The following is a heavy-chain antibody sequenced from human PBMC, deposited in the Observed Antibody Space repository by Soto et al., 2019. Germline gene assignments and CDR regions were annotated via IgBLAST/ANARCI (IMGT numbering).Heavy chain of an antibody. J-gene: IGHJ4*02. CDR1: GFTFNNYG. CDR3: ARDKTFGGTIGRAFDS. V-gene: IGHV3-33*01. D-gene: IGHD3-16*01. CDR2: IWYDASHK. Sequence: QVQVVESGGGVVQPGTSLRLSCAASGFTFNNYGMHWVRQAPGKGLEWVAVIWYDASHKYYADSVKGRFTISRDNSKNTLYLQMSSLRGEDTTVYYCARDKTFGGTIGRAFDSWGQGTLVTFSS.